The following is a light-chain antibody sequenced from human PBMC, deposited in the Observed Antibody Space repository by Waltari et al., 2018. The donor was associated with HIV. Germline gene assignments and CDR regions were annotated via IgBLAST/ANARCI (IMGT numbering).Light chain of an antibody. CDR3: QVWDSRTVV. J-gene: IGLJ2*01. V-gene: IGLV3-9*01. CDR2: RSR. Sequence: YDLSQPLSGSGDLGQTARITCGGDNIGSKNVHWYQQKPGQAPVLVIYRSRNRPSGITDRIAASKAGSMGTLIISRVQIEDEADYFCQVWDSRTVVFGGGTTLTVL. CDR1: NIGSKN.